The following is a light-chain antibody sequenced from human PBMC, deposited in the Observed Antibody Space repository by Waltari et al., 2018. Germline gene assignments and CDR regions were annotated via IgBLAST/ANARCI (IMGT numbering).Light chain of an antibody. J-gene: IGKJ1*01. Sequence: DVQMTQSPSSVSASVGDRVTITCRASQDISTWLAWYQQKQGKAPKLLISAASSLQSGVPSRFSGSGSGTDFTLTISSLQPEDFATYYCQQANSFPPTFGQGTKVEIK. CDR2: AAS. V-gene: IGKV1-12*01. CDR3: QQANSFPPT. CDR1: QDISTW.